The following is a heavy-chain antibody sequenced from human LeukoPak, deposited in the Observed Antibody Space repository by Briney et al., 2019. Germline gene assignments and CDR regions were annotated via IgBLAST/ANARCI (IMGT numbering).Heavy chain of an antibody. CDR1: RFTFSNYG. CDR3: AREVGTPQAFDI. J-gene: IGHJ3*02. D-gene: IGHD1-26*01. V-gene: IGHV3-48*01. CDR2: INSRSSTI. Sequence: GGSLRLSCAASRFTFSNYGVNWVRQAPGKGLEWVSYINSRSSTIYYADSVRGRFTIPRDNAKNSLYPQMNSLKAEDTAIYYCAREVGTPQAFDIWGQGTMVTVSS.